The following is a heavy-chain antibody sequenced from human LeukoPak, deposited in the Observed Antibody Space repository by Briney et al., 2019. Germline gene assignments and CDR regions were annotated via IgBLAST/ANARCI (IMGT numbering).Heavy chain of an antibody. J-gene: IGHJ6*03. CDR3: ARDERYCSSTSCSYYMDV. CDR2: IYTSGST. D-gene: IGHD2-2*01. V-gene: IGHV4-61*02. CDR1: GGSISSGSYY. Sequence: PSQTLSLTCTVSGGSISSGSYYWSWIRQPAGKGLEWIGRIYTSGSTNYNPSLKSRVTISVDTSKNQFSLKLSSVTAADTAVYYCARDERYCSSTSCSYYMDVWGKGTTVTVSS.